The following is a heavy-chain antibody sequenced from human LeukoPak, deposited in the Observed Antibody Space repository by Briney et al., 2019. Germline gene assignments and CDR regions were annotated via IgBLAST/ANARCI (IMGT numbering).Heavy chain of an antibody. CDR1: GYSFTSYW. CDR2: IYPGDSDT. J-gene: IGHJ6*02. Sequence: GESLKISCKGSGYSFTSYWIGWVRQMPGKGLEWMGIIYPGDSDTRYSPSFQGQVTISADKSISTAYLQWSSLKASDTAMYYCLRALMVRGVISGMDVWGQGTAVTVSS. CDR3: LRALMVRGVISGMDV. V-gene: IGHV5-51*01. D-gene: IGHD3-10*01.